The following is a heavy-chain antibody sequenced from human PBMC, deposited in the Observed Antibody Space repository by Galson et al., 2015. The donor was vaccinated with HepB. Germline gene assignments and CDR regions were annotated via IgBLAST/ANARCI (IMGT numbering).Heavy chain of an antibody. J-gene: IGHJ5*02. CDR3: GNWGSS. V-gene: IGHV3-74*01. CDR2: INSDVSTT. D-gene: IGHD7-27*01. CDR1: GFTFSSNW. Sequence: LRLSCAASGFTFSSNWMQWVRQAPGKGLEWVSRINSDVSTTSYTDSVKGRFTISRDNAKNTLYLQMNSLRAGDTAVYYCGNWGSSWGQGTLVTVSS.